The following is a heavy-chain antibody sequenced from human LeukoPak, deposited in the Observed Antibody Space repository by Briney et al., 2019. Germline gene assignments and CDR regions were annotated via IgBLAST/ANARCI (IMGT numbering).Heavy chain of an antibody. Sequence: SETLSLTCTVSGGSLSSGSYSWSWIRQPAGKGLEWIGRIYTSGSTNYNPSLKSRVTIPVDTSKNQFSLKLSSVTAADTAVYYCAREYSSSSGLYYFDYWGQGTLVTVSS. V-gene: IGHV4-61*02. D-gene: IGHD6-6*01. CDR1: GGSLSSGSYS. J-gene: IGHJ4*02. CDR3: AREYSSSSGLYYFDY. CDR2: IYTSGST.